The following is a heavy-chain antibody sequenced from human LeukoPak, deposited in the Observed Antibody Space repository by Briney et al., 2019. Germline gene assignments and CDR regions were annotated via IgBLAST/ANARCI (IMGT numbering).Heavy chain of an antibody. J-gene: IGHJ4*02. Sequence: SVKVSCKASGGTFSSYAISWVRQAPGQGLEWMGGIIPIFGTANYAQKFQGRVTITADESTSTAYMELSSLRSEDTAVYYCARSTVGGSSSWNYFDYWGQGTLVTVSS. CDR3: ARSTVGGSSSWNYFDY. CDR2: IIPIFGTA. CDR1: GGTFSSYA. V-gene: IGHV1-69*01. D-gene: IGHD6-13*01.